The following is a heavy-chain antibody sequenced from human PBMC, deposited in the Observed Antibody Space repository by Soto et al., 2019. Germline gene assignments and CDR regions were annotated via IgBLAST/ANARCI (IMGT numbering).Heavy chain of an antibody. J-gene: IGHJ4*02. CDR2: ISYDGSNK. V-gene: IGHV3-30-3*01. CDR3: ARDHGDCSGGSGYYPLDY. CDR1: GFTFSSYA. Sequence: QVQLVESGGGVVQPGRSLRLSCAASGFTFSSYAMHWVRQAPGKGLEWVAVISYDGSNKYYADSVKGRFTISRDNSKNPRYRHMNSLRAEDTAVYYCARDHGDCSGGSGYYPLDYWGQGTLVTVSS. D-gene: IGHD2-15*01.